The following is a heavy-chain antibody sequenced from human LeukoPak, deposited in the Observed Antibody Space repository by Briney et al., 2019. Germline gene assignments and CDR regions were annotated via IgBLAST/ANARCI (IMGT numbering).Heavy chain of an antibody. CDR3: ARSPRQRLQGPGPFDY. V-gene: IGHV4-30-4*01. J-gene: IGHJ4*02. CDR1: GGSISSGDYY. D-gene: IGHD6-25*01. Sequence: PSQTLSLTCTVSGGSISSGDYYWSWIRQPPGKGLEWIGYIYYSGSTYYNPSLKSRVTISVDTSKNQFSLKLSSVTAADTAVYYCARSPRQRLQGPGPFDYWGQGTLVTVSS. CDR2: IYYSGST.